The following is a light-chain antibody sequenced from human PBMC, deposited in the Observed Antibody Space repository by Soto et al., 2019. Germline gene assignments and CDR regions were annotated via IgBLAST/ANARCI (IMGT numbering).Light chain of an antibody. J-gene: IGKJ3*01. V-gene: IGKV1-5*01. CDR1: QSISSW. CDR2: DAS. CDR3: QQYNSYSPT. Sequence: DIKMTQSPSTLSASVGDRVTITCRASQSISSWLAWYQQKPGKVPKLLIYDASSLESGVPSRFSGSGSGTESTLTISSLQPDDFATYYCQQYNSYSPTFGPGTKVDIK.